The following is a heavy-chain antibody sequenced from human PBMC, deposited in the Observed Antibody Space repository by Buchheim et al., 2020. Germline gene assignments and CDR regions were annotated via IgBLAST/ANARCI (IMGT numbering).Heavy chain of an antibody. D-gene: IGHD6-13*01. CDR2: ARSKIHDGTT. Sequence: EVQLVESGGGLVKPGGSLRLSCAASGFTFSDAWMSWVRQAPGKGLEWVGRARSKIHDGTTEYAAPVKGRFIISRDESKNTLYLQMNGLRTEDTGIYYCTAEGYFGYWGQGTL. J-gene: IGHJ4*02. CDR1: GFTFSDAW. V-gene: IGHV3-15*01. CDR3: TAEGYFGY.